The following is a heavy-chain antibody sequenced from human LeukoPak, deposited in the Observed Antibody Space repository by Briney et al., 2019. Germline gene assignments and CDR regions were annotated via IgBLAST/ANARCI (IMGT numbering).Heavy chain of an antibody. CDR3: ANAPYDFWSGYLDY. D-gene: IGHD3-3*01. V-gene: IGHV3-21*01. Sequence: GGSLRLSCAASGFTFSSYSMNWVRQAPGKGLEWVSSISSSSSYIYYADSVKGRFTISRGNSKNTLYLQMNSLRAEDTAVYYCANAPYDFWSGYLDYWGQGTLVTVSS. J-gene: IGHJ4*02. CDR1: GFTFSSYS. CDR2: ISSSSSYI.